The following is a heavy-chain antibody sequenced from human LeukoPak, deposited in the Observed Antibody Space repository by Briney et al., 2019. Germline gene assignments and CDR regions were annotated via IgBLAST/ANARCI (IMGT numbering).Heavy chain of an antibody. CDR2: IYHSGST. V-gene: IGHV4-59*12. CDR3: ARAPSNLLYFDY. CDR1: GGSISSYY. D-gene: IGHD4-11*01. J-gene: IGHJ4*02. Sequence: SETLSLTCTVSGGSISSYYWSWIRQPPGKGLEWIGYIYHSGSTYYNPSLKSRVTISVDRSKNQFSLKLSSVTAADTAVYYCARAPSNLLYFDYWGQGTLVTVSS.